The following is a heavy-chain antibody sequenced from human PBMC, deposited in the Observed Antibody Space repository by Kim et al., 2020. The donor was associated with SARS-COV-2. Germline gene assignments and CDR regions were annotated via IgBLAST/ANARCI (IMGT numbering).Heavy chain of an antibody. V-gene: IGHV3-7*01. Sequence: KYEVDSGKARFIISRDNAKNSLYLKMNSLRAEDTAVYYCTTLSTSYGMDVWGQGTTVTVSS. CDR2: K. D-gene: IGHD3-9*01. J-gene: IGHJ6*02. CDR3: TTLSTSYGMDV.